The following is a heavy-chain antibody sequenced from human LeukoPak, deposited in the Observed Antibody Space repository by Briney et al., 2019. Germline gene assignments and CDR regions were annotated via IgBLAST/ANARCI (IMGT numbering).Heavy chain of an antibody. V-gene: IGHV3-21*04. D-gene: IGHD3-10*01. Sequence: GGSLRLSCAASGFTFSSYSMNWVRQAPGKGLEWVSSISSSSSYIYYADSVKGRFTISRDNSKNTLYLQMNSLRAEDTAVYYCARDNPPLWFGESTHGSDYWGQGTLVTVSS. CDR1: GFTFSSYS. CDR2: ISSSSSYI. CDR3: ARDNPPLWFGESTHGSDY. J-gene: IGHJ4*02.